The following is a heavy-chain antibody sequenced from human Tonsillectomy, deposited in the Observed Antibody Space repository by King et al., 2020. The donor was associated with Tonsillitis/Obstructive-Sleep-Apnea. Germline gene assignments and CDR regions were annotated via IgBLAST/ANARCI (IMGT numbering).Heavy chain of an antibody. CDR2: IYYNGDT. Sequence: QLQESGPGLVKPSETLSLSCTVSGGSISSSRYYWGWIRQPPGKGLEWIATIYYNGDTYYNPSLKSRVTVSIDTSENQFSLKLTSVTAADTAVYYCARHAPDMDNYYYYMDVWGKGITVTVSS. CDR3: ARHAPDMDNYYYYMDV. V-gene: IGHV4-39*01. D-gene: IGHD3-9*01. J-gene: IGHJ6*03. CDR1: GGSISSSRYY.